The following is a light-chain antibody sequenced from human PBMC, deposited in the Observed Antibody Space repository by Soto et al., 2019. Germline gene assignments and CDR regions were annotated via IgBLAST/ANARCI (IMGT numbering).Light chain of an antibody. CDR1: SSDVGGYNS. Sequence: QSALTQPPSASGSPGQSVTISCTGTSSDVGGYNSVSWYQHLPGKAPNLMIYEVSKRPSGVPDRFSGSKSANTASLTVSGLQAEDEADYYCSSYAGSSNYVFGTGTKLTVL. V-gene: IGLV2-8*01. CDR2: EVS. J-gene: IGLJ1*01. CDR3: SSYAGSSNYV.